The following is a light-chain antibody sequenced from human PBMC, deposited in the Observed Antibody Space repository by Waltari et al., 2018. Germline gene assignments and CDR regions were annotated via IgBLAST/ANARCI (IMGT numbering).Light chain of an antibody. J-gene: IGLJ2*01. V-gene: IGLV1-44*01. CDR1: SSNIGGNT. CDR3: VSWDDSLNGPV. Sequence: QSVLTQPPSASGTPGQRVTISCSGSSSNIGGNTVNWYQQLPGTAPKLLIHTNNQRPSGVPYPFSASRSGTSASLAISGLQSDDEADYYCVSWDDSLNGPVFGGGTKLTVL. CDR2: TNN.